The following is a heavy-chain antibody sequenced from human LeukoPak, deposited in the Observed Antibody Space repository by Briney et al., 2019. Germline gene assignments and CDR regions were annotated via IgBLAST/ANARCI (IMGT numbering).Heavy chain of an antibody. V-gene: IGHV3-23*01. Sequence: GRSLRLSCEASGLTFGSYAMNWVRQAPGKGLEWVSGISSNGASTYYVDSVKGRFTISRDNSKNTLFLQMNSLRAEDTAVYYCAKRGSVGTLGHFDYWGQGTLVTVSS. CDR2: ISSNGAST. CDR3: AKRGSVGTLGHFDY. D-gene: IGHD6-13*01. J-gene: IGHJ4*02. CDR1: GLTFGSYA.